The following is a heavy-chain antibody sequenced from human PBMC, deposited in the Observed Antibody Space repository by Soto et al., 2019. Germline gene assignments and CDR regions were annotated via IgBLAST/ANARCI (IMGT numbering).Heavy chain of an antibody. V-gene: IGHV1-18*01. CDR1: GYTFTSYG. J-gene: IGHJ4*02. CDR2: ISAYNGNT. CDR3: ARDGAQDYYDSSGSLHDY. D-gene: IGHD3-22*01. Sequence: ASVKVSCKASGYTFTSYGISWVRQAPGQGLEWMGRISAYNGNTNYAQKFQGRVTMTTDTSTSTAYMELRSLRSDDTAVYYCARDGAQDYYDSSGSLHDYWGQGTLVTVSS.